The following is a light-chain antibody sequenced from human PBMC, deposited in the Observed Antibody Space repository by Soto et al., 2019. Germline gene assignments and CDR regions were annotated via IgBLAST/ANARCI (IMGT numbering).Light chain of an antibody. CDR3: AAWDDSLNGVA. Sequence: SVLTQPPSTSGTPGQRVTISCSGSSSNIESNTVNWYQQLPGTAPEVLIYSTNQRPSGVPDRFSGSKSGTSASLAISGLQSEDEADYYCAAWDDSLNGVAFGGGTKLTVL. J-gene: IGLJ2*01. V-gene: IGLV1-44*01. CDR2: STN. CDR1: SSNIESNT.